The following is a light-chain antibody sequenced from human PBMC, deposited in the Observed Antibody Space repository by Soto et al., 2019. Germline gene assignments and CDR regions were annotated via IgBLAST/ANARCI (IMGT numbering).Light chain of an antibody. CDR3: AAWDDSLYGWV. V-gene: IGLV1-44*01. J-gene: IGLJ3*02. Sequence: QPVLTQPLSASGTPGQRVTISCSGSSSNIGSNTVNWYQQLPGTAPTLLIYYNNQRPSGVPDRFSGSKSGTSASLAISGLQSEDEAHYYCAAWDDSLYGWVFGGGTKLTVL. CDR1: SSNIGSNT. CDR2: YNN.